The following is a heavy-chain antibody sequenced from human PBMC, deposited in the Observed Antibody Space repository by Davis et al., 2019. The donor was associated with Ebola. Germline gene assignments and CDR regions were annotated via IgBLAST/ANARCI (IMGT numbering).Heavy chain of an antibody. J-gene: IGHJ6*02. D-gene: IGHD2-2*01. Sequence: GESLKISCAASAFTFSNYAMNWVRQAPGKGLEWVSAISGNGLSTDYADSVKGRFTISRDNSKNTLYLQMNNLRGDDTAVYYCAKGRYQLLLSPGMDVWGQGTTVTVSS. CDR2: ISGNGLST. CDR1: AFTFSNYA. CDR3: AKGRYQLLLSPGMDV. V-gene: IGHV3-23*01.